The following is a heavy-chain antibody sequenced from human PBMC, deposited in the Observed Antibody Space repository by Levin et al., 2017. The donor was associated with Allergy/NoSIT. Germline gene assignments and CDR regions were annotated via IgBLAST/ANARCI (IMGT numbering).Heavy chain of an antibody. D-gene: IGHD4/OR15-4a*01. Sequence: NPSETLSLTCSVSGGSINSNNYCWGWIRQSPGKGLEWIGSVYYTGTTYYNPSLKSRVTISIDTSKNQISLNLRSLTAADTAVYYCATEPVAVLPTKFYRLWYFDSWGQGSLVSVSS. V-gene: IGHV4-39*02. CDR2: VYYTGTT. CDR1: GGSINSNNYC. J-gene: IGHJ4*02. CDR3: ATEPVAVLPTKFYRLWYFDS.